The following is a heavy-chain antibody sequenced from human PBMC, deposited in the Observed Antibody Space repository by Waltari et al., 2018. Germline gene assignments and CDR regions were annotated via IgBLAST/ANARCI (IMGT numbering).Heavy chain of an antibody. Sequence: EVQFLESGGDLVQPGGSLRLSCAASGFSIGRSAMSWVRQAPGKGPEWVASITSQATTYYAGSGRGRFAISRDESDNKLYLQMSGLRAEDTAMYYCAKDHASSGWPTFDSWGQGTQVTVSS. J-gene: IGHJ4*02. V-gene: IGHV3-23*01. D-gene: IGHD6-19*01. CDR2: ITSQATT. CDR3: AKDHASSGWPTFDS. CDR1: GFSIGRSA.